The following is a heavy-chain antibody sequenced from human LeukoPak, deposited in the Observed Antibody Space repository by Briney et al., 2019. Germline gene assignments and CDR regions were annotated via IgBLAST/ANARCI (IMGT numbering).Heavy chain of an antibody. J-gene: IGHJ5*02. CDR1: GSSISNYY. CDR3: ARRRDYGTNWFDP. CDR2: IYYSGNT. D-gene: IGHD4-17*01. Sequence: SETLSLTCTVSGSSISNYYWGWIRQAPGKGLEWIGSIYYSGNTYYNSSLKSRVTISLDTSKNQFSLKLSSVTAADTAVYYCARRRDYGTNWFDPWGQGTLVTVSS. V-gene: IGHV4-39*07.